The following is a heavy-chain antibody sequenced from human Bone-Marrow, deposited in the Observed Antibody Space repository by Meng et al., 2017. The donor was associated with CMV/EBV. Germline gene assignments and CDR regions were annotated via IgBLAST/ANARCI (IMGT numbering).Heavy chain of an antibody. Sequence: GESLKISCAASGFTLSNYAMSWVRQAPGKGLEWVSVIYRGDGRTYYADSVKGRFTISRDNSKNTLYLQMDSLRAEDTAVYYCAKLSPARYFDYWGQGTLVTVSS. D-gene: IGHD3-16*02. V-gene: IGHV3-23*03. CDR2: IYRGDGRT. CDR1: GFTLSNYA. CDR3: AKLSPARYFDY. J-gene: IGHJ4*02.